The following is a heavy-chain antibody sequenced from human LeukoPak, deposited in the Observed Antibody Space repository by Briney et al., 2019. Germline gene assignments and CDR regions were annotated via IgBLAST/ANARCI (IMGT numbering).Heavy chain of an antibody. CDR1: GFTFSSYN. CDR3: ARDRGGAYDFWSGYFTGYFDY. J-gene: IGHJ4*02. D-gene: IGHD3-3*01. CDR2: ISDSSTTI. Sequence: GGSLRLSCAASGFTFSSYNMSWVRQAPGKGLEWVSYISDSSTTIYYADSVKGRFTISRDNAKNSLYLQMNSLIAEDTAVYYCARDRGGAYDFWSGYFTGYFDYWGQGTLVPVSS. V-gene: IGHV3-48*01.